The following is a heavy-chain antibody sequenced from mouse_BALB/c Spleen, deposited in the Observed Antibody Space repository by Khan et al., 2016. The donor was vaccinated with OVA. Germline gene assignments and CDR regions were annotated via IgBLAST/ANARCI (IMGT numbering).Heavy chain of an antibody. CDR3: AREGADYRADGWVAY. V-gene: IGHV1-4*01. CDR1: GYTFTTYT. D-gene: IGHD2-14*01. CDR2: IIPSNDYT. J-gene: IGHJ3*01. Sequence: QVQLQQSGAELARPGASVKMSCKASGYTFTTYTIHWVKQRPGQGLEWIGYIIPSNDYTNYNQKFKDRATLTADKSSSTAYMQLSSLTSEDWAVYYWAREGADYRADGWVAYWGQGTLVTVSA.